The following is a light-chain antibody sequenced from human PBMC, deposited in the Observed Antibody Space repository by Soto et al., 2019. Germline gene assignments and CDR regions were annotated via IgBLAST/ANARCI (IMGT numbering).Light chain of an antibody. CDR1: QSISSW. CDR3: QQYYSYPYT. Sequence: DIQMTQSPSPLSASVGDRVTITCRASQSISSWLAWYQQKPGKAPKLLIYKASSLESGVPSRFSGSGSGTEFTLTISSLQTDDFATYYCQQYYSYPYTFDQGTKLEIK. V-gene: IGKV1-5*03. CDR2: KAS. J-gene: IGKJ2*01.